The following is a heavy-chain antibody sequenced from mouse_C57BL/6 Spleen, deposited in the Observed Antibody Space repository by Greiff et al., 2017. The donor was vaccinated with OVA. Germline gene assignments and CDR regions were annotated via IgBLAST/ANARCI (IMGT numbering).Heavy chain of an antibody. J-gene: IGHJ4*01. CDR1: GYSITSGYY. CDR2: ISYDGSN. D-gene: IGHD1-1*01. Sequence: EVKLMESGPGLVKPSQSLSLTCSVTGYSITSGYYWNWIRQFPGNKLEWMGYISYDGSNNYNPSLKNRISITRDTSKNQFFLKLNSVTTEDTATYYCANYGSRWYYAMDYWGQGTSVTVSS. V-gene: IGHV3-6*01. CDR3: ANYGSRWYYAMDY.